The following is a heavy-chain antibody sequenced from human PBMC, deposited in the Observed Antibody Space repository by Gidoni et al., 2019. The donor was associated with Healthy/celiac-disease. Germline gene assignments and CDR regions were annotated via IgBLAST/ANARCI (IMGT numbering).Heavy chain of an antibody. CDR1: GFTFSSYG. D-gene: IGHD6-19*01. Sequence: QVQLVESGGGVVQPGRSPRLSCAASGFTFSSYGMHWVRQAPGKGLEWVAVIWYDGSNKYYADSVKGRFTISRDNSKNTLYLQMNSLRAEDTAVYYCARERSIAVAGPLDYWGQGTLVTVSS. V-gene: IGHV3-33*08. CDR3: ARERSIAVAGPLDY. J-gene: IGHJ4*02. CDR2: IWYDGSNK.